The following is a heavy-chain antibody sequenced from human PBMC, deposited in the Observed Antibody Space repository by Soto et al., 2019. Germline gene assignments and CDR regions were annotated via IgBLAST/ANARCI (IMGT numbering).Heavy chain of an antibody. J-gene: IGHJ6*02. D-gene: IGHD4-17*01. CDR1: GYTLTELS. V-gene: IGHV1-24*01. Sequence: ASVKVSCKVSGYTLTELSMHWVRQAPGKGLEWMGGFDPEDGETIYAQKFQGRVTMTEDTSTDTAYMELSSLRSEDTAVYYCATGGGYGDYVFHYYGMDVWGQGTTVTVSS. CDR2: FDPEDGET. CDR3: ATGGGYGDYVFHYYGMDV.